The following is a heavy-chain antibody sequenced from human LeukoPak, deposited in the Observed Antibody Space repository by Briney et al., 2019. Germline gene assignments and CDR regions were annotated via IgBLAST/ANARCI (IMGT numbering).Heavy chain of an antibody. Sequence: PSETLSLTCTVSGGSISIYYWNWIRQPPGKGLEWIGSIYNSGSTTYNPSLKSRVTISGDTSKNQFSLKLSSVTAADTAVYYCARDRGYCSGGSCRWAFDIWGQGTMVTVSS. CDR3: ARDRGYCSGGSCRWAFDI. V-gene: IGHV4-59*12. D-gene: IGHD2-15*01. CDR2: IYNSGST. J-gene: IGHJ3*02. CDR1: GGSISIYY.